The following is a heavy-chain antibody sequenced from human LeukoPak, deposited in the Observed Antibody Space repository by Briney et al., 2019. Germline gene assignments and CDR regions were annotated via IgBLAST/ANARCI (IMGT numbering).Heavy chain of an antibody. Sequence: PGGSLRLSCAASGFTFSNYAMSWVRQAPGKGLEWVSSMSGSGVYTYYADSVRGRFTISRDNSENKLYLQANSLRAEDTAVYYCGKGLNRDYSSIGDHWGQGTLVTVSS. V-gene: IGHV3-23*01. D-gene: IGHD2-2*01. CDR1: GFTFSNYA. CDR2: MSGSGVYT. J-gene: IGHJ4*02. CDR3: GKGLNRDYSSIGDH.